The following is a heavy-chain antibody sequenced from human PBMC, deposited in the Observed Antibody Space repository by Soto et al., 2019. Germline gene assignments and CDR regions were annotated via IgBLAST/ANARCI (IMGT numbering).Heavy chain of an antibody. Sequence: SETLSLTCTVSGDSVNNYYWSWIRQPPGKRLEWIGCIYYTGSTTYNPSLDTRVTMSVDTSKNQFSLKLNSVNAADTAVYYCAKYRRTEAEGFTLDYWGRGTLVTVSS. CDR1: GDSVNNYY. J-gene: IGHJ4*02. D-gene: IGHD6-13*01. CDR3: AKYRRTEAEGFTLDY. CDR2: IYYTGST. V-gene: IGHV4-59*02.